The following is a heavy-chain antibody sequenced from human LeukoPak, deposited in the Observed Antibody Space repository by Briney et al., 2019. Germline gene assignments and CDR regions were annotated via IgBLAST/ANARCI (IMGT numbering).Heavy chain of an antibody. Sequence: GASVKVSCKASGYTFTSYYMHWVRQAPGQGLERMGIINPSGGSTSYAQKFQGRVTMTRDTSTSTVYMELSSLRSEDTAVYYCARDLHRSRIAAAGNVDYWGQGTLVTVSS. CDR1: GYTFTSYY. CDR2: INPSGGST. CDR3: ARDLHRSRIAAAGNVDY. D-gene: IGHD6-13*01. J-gene: IGHJ4*02. V-gene: IGHV1-46*01.